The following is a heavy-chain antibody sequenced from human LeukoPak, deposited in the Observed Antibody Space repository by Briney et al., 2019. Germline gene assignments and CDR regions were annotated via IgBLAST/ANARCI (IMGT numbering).Heavy chain of an antibody. CDR2: IYENGGTT. D-gene: IGHD2-21*01. CDR3: AKDFRIGYSAHFDY. V-gene: IGHV3-23*01. J-gene: IGHJ4*02. Sequence: XXXSXXGSXXTFRXHARSWVSQAPEKGLEFVSGIYENGGTTYYADSVKGRFSISRDNSKNTLYLQMDSLRGEDTAVYYCAKDFRIGYSAHFDYWGQGALVTVSS. CDR1: XXTFRXHA.